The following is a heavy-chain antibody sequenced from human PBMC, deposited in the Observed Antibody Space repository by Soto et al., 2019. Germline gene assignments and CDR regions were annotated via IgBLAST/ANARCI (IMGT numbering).Heavy chain of an antibody. CDR2: IFSNDEK. D-gene: IGHD2-8*01. J-gene: IGHJ6*02. V-gene: IGHV2-26*01. CDR3: ARILMVPPYYYYGMDV. CDR1: GFSLSNARMG. Sequence: QVTLKESGPVLVQPPETLTLTCTVSGFSLSNARMGVSWIRQPPGKALEWLAHIFSNDEKSYSTSLKSRLTISKDTSKSQVVLTMTNMDPVDTATYYCARILMVPPYYYYGMDVWGQGTTVTVSS.